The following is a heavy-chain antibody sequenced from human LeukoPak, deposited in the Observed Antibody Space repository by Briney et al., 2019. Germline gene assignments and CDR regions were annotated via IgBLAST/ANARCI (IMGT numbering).Heavy chain of an antibody. J-gene: IGHJ4*02. CDR1: GYTFTSYS. CDR2: ISAYNGNT. V-gene: IGHV1-18*01. D-gene: IGHD3-16*02. Sequence: ASVKVSCKASGYTFTSYSISRVRQAPGQGLEWMGWISAYNGNTNYAQKLQGRVTMTTDTSTSTAYMELRSLRSDDTAVYYCARDPTYYDYVWGSYRSAVAAYFDYWGQGTLVTVSS. CDR3: ARDPTYYDYVWGSYRSAVAAYFDY.